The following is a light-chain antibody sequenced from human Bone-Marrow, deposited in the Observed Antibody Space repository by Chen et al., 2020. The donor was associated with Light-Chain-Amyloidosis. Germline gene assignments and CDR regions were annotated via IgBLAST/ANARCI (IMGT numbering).Light chain of an antibody. J-gene: IGKJ4*01. V-gene: IGKV3-20*01. Sequence: EIVLTQSPDTLSLSPGERATLSCRASQTVSSRYLAWYQQKPGQAPRRLIYGATNRATGSPDRFSGGGSGTDFTLTVSRLEPEDFAVYYCQQSGNSLTFGGGTRVEIK. CDR3: QQSGNSLT. CDR2: GAT. CDR1: QTVSSRY.